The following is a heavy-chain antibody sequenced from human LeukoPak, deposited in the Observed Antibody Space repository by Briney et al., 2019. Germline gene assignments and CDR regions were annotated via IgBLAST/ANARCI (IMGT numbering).Heavy chain of an antibody. J-gene: IGHJ6*04. Sequence: SETLSLTCAVYGGSFSGYYWSWIRQPPGKGLEWIGEINHSGSTNYNPSLKSRVTLSVDTSKNQFSLKLSSVTAADTAVYYCASSKRLFYYYGMDVWGKGTTVTVSS. CDR1: GGSFSGYY. CDR3: ASSKRLFYYYGMDV. V-gene: IGHV4-34*01. CDR2: INHSGST. D-gene: IGHD3-22*01.